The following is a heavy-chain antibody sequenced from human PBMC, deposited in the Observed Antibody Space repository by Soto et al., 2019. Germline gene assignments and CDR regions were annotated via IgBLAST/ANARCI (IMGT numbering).Heavy chain of an antibody. CDR1: GFTFSSYS. V-gene: IGHV3-21*01. CDR2: IGSSSSYI. D-gene: IGHD2-2*01. J-gene: IGHJ4*02. Sequence: EVQLVESGGGLVKPGGSLRLSCAASGFTFSSYSMNWVRQAPGKGLEWVSSIGSSSSYIYYADSVKGRFTISRDNAKNSLYLQVNSLRAEDTAVYYCATDCSSTSCYAGFDYWGQGTLVTVSS. CDR3: ATDCSSTSCYAGFDY.